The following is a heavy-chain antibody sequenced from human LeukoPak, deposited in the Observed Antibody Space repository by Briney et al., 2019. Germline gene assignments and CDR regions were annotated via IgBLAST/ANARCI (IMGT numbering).Heavy chain of an antibody. CDR1: GFTFTSSA. V-gene: IGHV1-58*02. Sequence: SVKVSCKASGFTFTSSAMQWVRQARGQRLERIGWIVVGSGNTNYAQKFQERVTITRDMSTSTAYMELSSLRSEDTAVYYCAAESRPYSGSSRYGMDVWGQGTTVTVSS. J-gene: IGHJ6*02. CDR3: AAESRPYSGSSRYGMDV. D-gene: IGHD1-26*01. CDR2: IVVGSGNT.